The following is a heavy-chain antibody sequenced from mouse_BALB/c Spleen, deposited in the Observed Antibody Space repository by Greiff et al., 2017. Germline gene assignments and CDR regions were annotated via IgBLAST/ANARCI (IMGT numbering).Heavy chain of an antibody. Sequence: EVQLVESGGGLVQPGGSRKLSCAASGFTFSSFGMHWVRQAPEKGLEWVAYISSGSSTIYYADTVKGRFTISRDNPKNTLFLQMTSLRSEDTAMYYCARGVPDYWGQGTTLTVSS. CDR1: GFTFSSFG. D-gene: IGHD6-1*01. V-gene: IGHV5-17*02. J-gene: IGHJ2*01. CDR2: ISSGSSTI. CDR3: ARGVPDY.